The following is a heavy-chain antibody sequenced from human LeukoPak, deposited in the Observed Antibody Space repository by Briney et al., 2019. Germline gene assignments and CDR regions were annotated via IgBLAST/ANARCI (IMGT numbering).Heavy chain of an antibody. V-gene: IGHV3-23*01. CDR2: ISGGGDIT. Sequence: PGGSLRLSCAASGFNFANHAMSWVRQTVGKGLEWVSAISGGGDITYYADSVKGRFTISRDNSKDTLFLQMHSLRPGDTAVYYCVREDTPATANYWGQGTLVTISS. J-gene: IGHJ4*02. CDR1: GFNFANHA. D-gene: IGHD2-21*02. CDR3: VREDTPATANY.